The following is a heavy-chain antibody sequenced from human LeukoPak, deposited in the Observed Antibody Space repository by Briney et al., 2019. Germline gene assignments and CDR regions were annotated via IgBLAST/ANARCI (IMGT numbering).Heavy chain of an antibody. D-gene: IGHD3-16*02. J-gene: IGHJ4*02. CDR3: ARSRRGGVIVMDY. Sequence: GRSLRLSCAASGFTFSSYAMHWVRQAPGKGLEWVAVISYDGSNKYYADSVKGRFTISRDNSKNTLYLQMNSLRAEDTAVYYCARSRRGGVIVMDYWGQGTLVAVSS. CDR2: ISYDGSNK. V-gene: IGHV3-30*04. CDR1: GFTFSSYA.